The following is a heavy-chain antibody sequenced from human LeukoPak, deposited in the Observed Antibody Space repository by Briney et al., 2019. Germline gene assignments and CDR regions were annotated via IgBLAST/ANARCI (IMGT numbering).Heavy chain of an antibody. D-gene: IGHD2-2*01. CDR3: ARQERSVVPAAGGAFDI. V-gene: IGHV4-34*01. J-gene: IGHJ3*02. Sequence: PSETLSLTCAVHGGSFSGYYRSWIRQPPGKGLEWIGEINHSGSTNYNPSLKSRVTISVDTSKNQFSLKLSSVTAADTAVYYCARQERSVVPAAGGAFDIWGQGTMVTVSS. CDR1: GGSFSGYY. CDR2: INHSGST.